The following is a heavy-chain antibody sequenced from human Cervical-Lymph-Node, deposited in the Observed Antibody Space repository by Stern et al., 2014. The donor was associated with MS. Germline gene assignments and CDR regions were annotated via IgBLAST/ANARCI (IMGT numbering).Heavy chain of an antibody. V-gene: IGHV3-30*18. J-gene: IGHJ3*02. D-gene: IGHD2-21*02. Sequence: VHLVESGGGVVQPGRSLRLSCAASGFNFSSYGIHWVRPAPGKGLEWVAVISYDGSNKYYADSVKGRFTISRDNSKNTLYLQMNSLRREDTAVYYCAKDGAFADSHSALDIWGQGTMATVSS. CDR3: AKDGAFADSHSALDI. CDR1: GFNFSSYG. CDR2: ISYDGSNK.